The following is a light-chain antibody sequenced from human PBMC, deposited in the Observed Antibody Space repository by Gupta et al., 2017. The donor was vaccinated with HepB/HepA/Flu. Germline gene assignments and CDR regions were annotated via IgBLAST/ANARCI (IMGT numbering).Light chain of an antibody. CDR3: QAWDSSTVV. CDR2: QDR. J-gene: IGLJ2*01. CDR1: KLGDKY. V-gene: IGLV3-1*01. Sequence: SYALTQLPSVSVSPGQTASITCSGDKLGDKYASWYQQKPGQSPVLVIYQDRKRPSGIPERFSGSNSGNTATLTISGTQAMDEADYYCQAWDSSTVVFGGGTNLTVL.